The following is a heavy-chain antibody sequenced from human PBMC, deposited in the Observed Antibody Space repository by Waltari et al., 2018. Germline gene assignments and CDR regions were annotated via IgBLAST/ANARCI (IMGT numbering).Heavy chain of an antibody. V-gene: IGHV3-74*01. D-gene: IGHD3-10*02. Sequence: EVQLVESGGGFFQPGGSLRLSCEASGFAFSNYWIHWVRQAPGRGLEGVARISGDGTSISNADSVGGRCSISRDNYKNTVYLQIHSLRAEDTAVFYCARLMLSHPENGMDVWGQGTSVTVS. CDR3: ARLMLSHPENGMDV. CDR1: GFAFSNYW. J-gene: IGHJ6*02. CDR2: ISGDGTSI.